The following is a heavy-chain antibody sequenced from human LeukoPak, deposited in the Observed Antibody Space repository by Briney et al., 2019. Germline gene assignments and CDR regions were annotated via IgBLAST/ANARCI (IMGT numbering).Heavy chain of an antibody. V-gene: IGHV1-18*01. CDR3: ARGYCSSATCRHFDY. D-gene: IGHD2-2*01. Sequence: ASVKVSCKASGYAFTNYAISWVRQAPGQGLEWMGWISVYNGNTNYAQKLQGRVTMTADTSTTTAYMELRSLRSDDTAVYYCARGYCSSATCRHFDYWGQGALVTVSS. J-gene: IGHJ4*02. CDR1: GYAFTNYA. CDR2: ISVYNGNT.